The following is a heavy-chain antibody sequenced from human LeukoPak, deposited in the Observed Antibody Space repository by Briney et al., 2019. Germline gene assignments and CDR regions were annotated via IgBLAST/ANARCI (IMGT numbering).Heavy chain of an antibody. CDR3: AREGAVFSGGSYYGLGAFDI. CDR1: GFTFSNYA. D-gene: IGHD2-15*01. J-gene: IGHJ3*02. Sequence: GGSLRLSCTASGFTFSNYAMSWVHQAPGKGLEWVSAITGGGGSTYHADSVKGRFTISRDNAKNSLYLQLNSLRAEDTAVYYCAREGAVFSGGSYYGLGAFDIWGQGTMVTVSS. V-gene: IGHV3-23*01. CDR2: ITGGGGST.